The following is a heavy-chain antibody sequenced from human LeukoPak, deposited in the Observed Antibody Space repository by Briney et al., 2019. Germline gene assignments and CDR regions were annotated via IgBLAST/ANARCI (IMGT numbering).Heavy chain of an antibody. V-gene: IGHV1-2*02. J-gene: IGHJ4*02. D-gene: IGHD6-19*01. CDR3: ARGGVIAVALGPFDY. CDR2: INPNSGGT. Sequence: EASVKVSCKASGYTFTGYYMHWVRQAPGQGLEWMGWINPNSGGTNYAQKFQGRVTMTRDTSISTAYMELSRLRSDDTAVYYCARGGVIAVALGPFDYWGQGTLVTVSS. CDR1: GYTFTGYY.